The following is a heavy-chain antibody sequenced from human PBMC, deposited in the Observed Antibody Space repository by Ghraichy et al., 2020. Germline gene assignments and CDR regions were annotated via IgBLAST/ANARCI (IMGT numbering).Heavy chain of an antibody. D-gene: IGHD4-17*01. J-gene: IGHJ6*03. CDR1: GGSFGNYY. Sequence: SETLSLTCAVYGGSFGNYYWSWIRQSPGKGLEWIGEVKQGGSTNYNPSLKSRVIISVDPSKNQFSLRLSSVTAADTAVYYCARDLDYSDTEAYPHYMDVWGKGTTVTASS. CDR3: ARDLDYSDTEAYPHYMDV. V-gene: IGHV4-34*01. CDR2: VKQGGST.